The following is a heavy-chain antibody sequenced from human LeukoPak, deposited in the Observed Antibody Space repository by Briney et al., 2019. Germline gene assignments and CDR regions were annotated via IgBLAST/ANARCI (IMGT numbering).Heavy chain of an antibody. D-gene: IGHD3-10*01. CDR2: INHSGST. CDR1: GGSFSGYY. CDR3: ARGGLNYYGSGSYRKYNWFDP. Sequence: SETLSLTCAVYGGSFSGYYWSWIRQPPGKGLEWIGEINHSGSTNYNPSLKSRVTISVGTSKNQFSLKLSSVTAADTAVYYCARGGLNYYGSGSYRKYNWFDPWGQGTLVTVSS. J-gene: IGHJ5*02. V-gene: IGHV4-34*01.